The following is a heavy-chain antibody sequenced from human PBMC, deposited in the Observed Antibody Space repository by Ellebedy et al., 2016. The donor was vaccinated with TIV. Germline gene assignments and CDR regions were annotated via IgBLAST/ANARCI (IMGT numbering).Heavy chain of an antibody. CDR3: ARRRIGEFGSEIYYYYGMDV. V-gene: IGHV5-10-1*01. J-gene: IGHJ6*02. CDR1: EYNFANYW. CDR2: IAPSDSYT. Sequence: GESLKISCKGSEYNFANYWISWVRQLPGKGLEWMGRIAPSDSYTHYSPSFQGHVTISADKSISTAYLQWRSLKASDTAIYYCARRRIGEFGSEIYYYYGMDVWGQGTTVTVSS. D-gene: IGHD3-10*01.